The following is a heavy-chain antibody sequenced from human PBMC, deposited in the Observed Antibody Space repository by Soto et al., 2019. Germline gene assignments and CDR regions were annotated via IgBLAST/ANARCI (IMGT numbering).Heavy chain of an antibody. V-gene: IGHV4-39*01. CDR2: IYYSGST. J-gene: IGHJ3*02. CDR1: GGSISSSSYY. D-gene: IGHD6-6*01. Sequence: QLQLQESGPGLVKPSETLSLTCTVSGGSISSSSYYWGWIRQPPGKGLEWIGSIYYSGSTYYNPSLKSRVPIPVDTSKNQFSLKLSSVTAADTAVYYCARRPSSSVKLTLREFDDAFDIWGQGTMVTVSS. CDR3: ARRPSSSVKLTLREFDDAFDI.